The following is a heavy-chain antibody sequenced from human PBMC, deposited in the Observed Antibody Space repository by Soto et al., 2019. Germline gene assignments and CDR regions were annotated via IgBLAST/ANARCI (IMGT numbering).Heavy chain of an antibody. Sequence: EVQLVESGGGLVQPGGSLRLSCAASGFTFSSYWMSWVRQAPGKGLEWVANIKQDGSEKYYVDSVKGRFTISRDNAKNSLYLQMNSLRAEDTAVYYCARHPDYCSSTSCYALDDYWGQGTLVTVSS. V-gene: IGHV3-7*01. J-gene: IGHJ4*02. CDR2: IKQDGSEK. CDR1: GFTFSSYW. CDR3: ARHPDYCSSTSCYALDDY. D-gene: IGHD2-2*01.